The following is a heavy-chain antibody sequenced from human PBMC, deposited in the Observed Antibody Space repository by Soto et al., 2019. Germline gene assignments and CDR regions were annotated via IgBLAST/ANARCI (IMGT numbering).Heavy chain of an antibody. D-gene: IGHD6-19*01. J-gene: IGHJ6*02. Sequence: PSVKVSCKASGYTFTSYGISWVRQAPGQGLEWMGWISAYNGNTNYAQKLQGRVTMTTDTSTSTAYMELRSLRSDDTAVYYCARGRKAGDYYYGMDVWGQGTTVTVSS. CDR3: ARGRKAGDYYYGMDV. CDR1: GYTFTSYG. CDR2: ISAYNGNT. V-gene: IGHV1-18*04.